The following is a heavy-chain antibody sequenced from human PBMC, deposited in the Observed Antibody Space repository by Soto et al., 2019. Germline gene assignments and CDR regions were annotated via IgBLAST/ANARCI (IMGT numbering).Heavy chain of an antibody. CDR2: ISSSSSSYI. Sequence: GGSLRLSCAASGFTFSSYSMNWVRQAPGKGLEWVSSISSSSSSYIYYADSVKGRFTISRDNAKNSLYLQMNSLRAEDTAVYYCARDRIVDTAMGPLDPWGQGTLVTVSS. CDR1: GFTFSSYS. CDR3: ARDRIVDTAMGPLDP. J-gene: IGHJ5*02. V-gene: IGHV3-21*01. D-gene: IGHD5-18*01.